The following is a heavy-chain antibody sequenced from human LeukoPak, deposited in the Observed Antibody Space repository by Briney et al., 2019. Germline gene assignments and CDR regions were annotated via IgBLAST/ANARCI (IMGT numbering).Heavy chain of an antibody. J-gene: IGHJ4*02. CDR3: ARDRRSIVGATLHSDY. V-gene: IGHV3-66*01. CDR2: ICSGGST. CDR1: GFTVSSNY. D-gene: IGHD1-26*01. Sequence: GGSLRLSCAASGFTVSSNYMSWVRQAPGKGLEWVSVICSGGSTYYADSVKGRFTISRDNSKNTLYLQMNSLRAEDTAVYYCARDRRSIVGATLHSDYWGQGTLVTVSS.